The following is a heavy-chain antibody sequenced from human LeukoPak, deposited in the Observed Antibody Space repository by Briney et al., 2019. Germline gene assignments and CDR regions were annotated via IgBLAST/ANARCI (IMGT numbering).Heavy chain of an antibody. CDR2: IYSGGST. CDR3: ARTSGSYWGSYFDY. Sequence: GGSLRLSCAASGFTVSSNYMSWVRQAPGKGLEWVSVIYSGGSTYYADSVKGRFTISRDNSKNMLYLQMNSLRAEDTAVYYCARTSGSYWGSYFDYWGQGTLVTVSS. D-gene: IGHD1-26*01. J-gene: IGHJ4*02. V-gene: IGHV3-53*01. CDR1: GFTVSSNY.